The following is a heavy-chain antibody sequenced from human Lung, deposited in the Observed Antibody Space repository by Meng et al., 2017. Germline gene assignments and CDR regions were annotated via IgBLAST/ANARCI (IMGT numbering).Heavy chain of an antibody. CDR1: GGSFCDYY. J-gene: IGHJ4*02. CDR3: ARGPTTMAHDFDY. V-gene: IGHV4-34*01. D-gene: IGHD4-11*01. Sequence: QQGGPGLLRPSSTLSLTRFVSGGSFCDYYWSWIRQPPGKGLEWIGEINHSGSTNYNPSLESRATISVDTSQNNLSLKLSSVTAADSAVYYCARGPTTMAHDFDYWGQGTLVTVSS. CDR2: INHSGST.